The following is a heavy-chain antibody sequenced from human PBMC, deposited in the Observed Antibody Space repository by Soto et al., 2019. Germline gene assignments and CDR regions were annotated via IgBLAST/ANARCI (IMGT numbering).Heavy chain of an antibody. CDR3: AHSALQPGDFAS. D-gene: IGHD2-21*01. V-gene: IGHV2-5*02. CDR2: IYWDDDK. J-gene: IGHJ4*02. CDR1: GFSLSTSGVS. Sequence: QITLKESGPTLVKPTQTLTLTCTFSGFSLSTSGVSVGWIRQPPGKALEWLALIYWDDDKRYSPSLKSRLTITKNTPKNQVLLTMTNMDPWDTPTFSCAHSALQPGDFASWGQETLVTFSS.